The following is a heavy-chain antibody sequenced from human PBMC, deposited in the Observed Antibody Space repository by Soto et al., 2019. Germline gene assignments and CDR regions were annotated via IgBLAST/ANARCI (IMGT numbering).Heavy chain of an antibody. D-gene: IGHD5-12*01. CDR2: ISGSGSSI. J-gene: IGHJ4*02. V-gene: IGHV3-23*01. CDR3: AKVGRGYSGYDRSYYFDY. Sequence: GGSLRLSCAASGFTFSTYSMIWLRQAPGKGLEWVSSISGSGSSIYYADSVKGRFTISRDNSKNTLYLQMNSLRAEDTAVYYCAKVGRGYSGYDRSYYFDYWGQGTLVTVSS. CDR1: GFTFSTYS.